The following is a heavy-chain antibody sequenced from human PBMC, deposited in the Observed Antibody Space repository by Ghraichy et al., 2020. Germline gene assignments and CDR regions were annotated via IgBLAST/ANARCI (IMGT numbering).Heavy chain of an antibody. CDR2: ISSSSCYI. D-gene: IGHD3-22*01. V-gene: IGHV3-21*01. CDR3: ARVSFEYYYDTSGPYDSFDI. Sequence: GGSLRLSCAVSGFTFSSYSMNWVRQAPGKGLEWVSSISSSSCYIYYADSVKGRFTISRDNAKNSLYLQMNSLRAEDTAVYYCARVSFEYYYDTSGPYDSFDIWGQGTMVTVSS. CDR1: GFTFSSYS. J-gene: IGHJ3*02.